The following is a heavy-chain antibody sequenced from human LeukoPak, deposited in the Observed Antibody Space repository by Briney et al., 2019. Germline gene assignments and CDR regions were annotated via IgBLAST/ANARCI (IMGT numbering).Heavy chain of an antibody. CDR1: GGSFSGYY. Sequence: SGTLSLTCAVYGGSFSGYYWSWIRQPPGKGLGWIGEINHSGSTNYNPSLKSRGTISVDTSKNQVPLKLSSVTAADTAVYYCARSGYGAGSYFGYWGQGTLVTVSS. D-gene: IGHD3-10*01. CDR3: ARSGYGAGSYFGY. J-gene: IGHJ4*02. CDR2: INHSGST. V-gene: IGHV4-34*01.